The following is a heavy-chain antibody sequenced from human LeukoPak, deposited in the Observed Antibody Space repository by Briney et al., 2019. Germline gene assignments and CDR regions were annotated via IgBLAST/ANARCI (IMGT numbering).Heavy chain of an antibody. CDR2: INYSGST. J-gene: IGHJ5*02. V-gene: IGHV4-31*03. Sequence: PSETLSLTCTVSGGSISSGGYYWSWIRQHPGKGLEWIGYINYSGSTYYNPSLESRTPISVDTSRNQFSLKVTSVTAADTAVYYCAREAAAGTSWFDPWGQGAQVTVSS. CDR3: AREAAAGTSWFDP. D-gene: IGHD6-13*01. CDR1: GGSISSGGYY.